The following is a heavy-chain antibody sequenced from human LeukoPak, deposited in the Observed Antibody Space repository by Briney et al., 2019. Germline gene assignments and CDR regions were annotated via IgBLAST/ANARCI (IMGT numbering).Heavy chain of an antibody. CDR1: GFTFSGYA. Sequence: GGSLRLSCEASGFTFSGYAMNWVRQAPGKGLEWVSGISESGLSRDYADSVKGRFTISRDNSKNTLYLQMNSLGAEDAAVYYCAKGGFGSGWPNWGQGTLVTVSS. V-gene: IGHV3-23*01. J-gene: IGHJ4*02. CDR3: AKGGFGSGWPN. D-gene: IGHD6-19*01. CDR2: ISESGLSR.